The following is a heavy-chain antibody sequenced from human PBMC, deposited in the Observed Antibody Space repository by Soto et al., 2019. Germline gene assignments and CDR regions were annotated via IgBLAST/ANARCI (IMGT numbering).Heavy chain of an antibody. V-gene: IGHV1-69*06. CDR2: IIPIIGTA. D-gene: IGHD6-6*01. CDR3: ARVRQLVGYFYYYMDV. Sequence: SVKVSCKASGGTFSSYAISWVRQAPGQGLEWMGGIIPIIGTANYAQKFQGRVTITADKSTSTAYMELRSLRSDDTAVYYCARVRQLVGYFYYYMDVWGKGTTVTVSS. J-gene: IGHJ6*03. CDR1: GGTFSSYA.